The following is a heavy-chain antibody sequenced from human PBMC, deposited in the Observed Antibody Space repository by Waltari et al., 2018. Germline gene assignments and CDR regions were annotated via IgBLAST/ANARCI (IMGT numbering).Heavy chain of an antibody. J-gene: IGHJ6*02. V-gene: IGHV3-23*01. Sequence: EVQLLESGGGLVQPGGSLRLPWSSSGFTFSSSVMNWVRQAPGKGLEWVSVISGGGTTTYYADSVRGRFTISRDDSRNTVYLQMNNLRVEDTAIYYCARRILASEYHGMDVWGQGTTVTVSS. CDR3: ARRILASEYHGMDV. CDR2: ISGGGTTT. CDR1: GFTFSSSV. D-gene: IGHD2-2*01.